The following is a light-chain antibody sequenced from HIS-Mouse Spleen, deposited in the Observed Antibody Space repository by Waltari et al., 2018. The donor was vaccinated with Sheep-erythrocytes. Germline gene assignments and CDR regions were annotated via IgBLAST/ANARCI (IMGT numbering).Light chain of an antibody. CDR3: QSADSSGTYVV. V-gene: IGLV3-25*03. Sequence: SYELTQPPSVPVSPGQTARNTFSGEALPKQQAYWYQQKPGQAPVLVIYKDSERPSGIPERFSGSSSGTTVTLTISGVQAEDEADYYCQSADSSGTYVVFGGGTKLTVL. CDR1: ALPKQQ. J-gene: IGLJ2*01. CDR2: KDS.